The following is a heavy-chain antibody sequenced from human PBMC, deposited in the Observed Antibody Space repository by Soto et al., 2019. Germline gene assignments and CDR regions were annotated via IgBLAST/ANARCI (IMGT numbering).Heavy chain of an antibody. Sequence: SETLSLTCAVYGESFSGSYWTWIRQPPGKGLEWIGEINHSGRTNYNPSLKSRVTMSVDTSKNQFSLNLTSVTAADAAIYYCARGRLFVAARTRRYLFDYCAQG. CDR3: ARGRLFVAARTRRYLFDY. V-gene: IGHV4-34*01. J-gene: IGHJ4*02. CDR2: INHSGRT. D-gene: IGHD6-6*01. CDR1: GESFSGSY.